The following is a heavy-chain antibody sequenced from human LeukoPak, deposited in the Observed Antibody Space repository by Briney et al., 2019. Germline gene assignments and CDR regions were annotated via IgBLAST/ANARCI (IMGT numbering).Heavy chain of an antibody. V-gene: IGHV4-38-2*02. CDR3: ARDALGYCSGGSCGVVWFDP. Sequence: SETLSLTCTVSSYSISSGYYWGWIRQPPGKGLEWIGSIYHSGSTYYNPSLKSRVTISVASSKNQFSLKLSSVTAADTAVYYCARDALGYCSGGSCGVVWFDPWGQGTLVTVSS. CDR1: SYSISSGYY. CDR2: IYHSGST. J-gene: IGHJ5*02. D-gene: IGHD2-15*01.